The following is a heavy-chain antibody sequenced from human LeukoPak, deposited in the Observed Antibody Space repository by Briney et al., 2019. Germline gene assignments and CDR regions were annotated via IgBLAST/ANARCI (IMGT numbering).Heavy chain of an antibody. CDR3: ARGSTYGSGSYYYYYYMDV. Sequence: SETLSLTCTVSGGSISTYYWSWIRQPPGKGLEWIGYIYYTGSTSYNPSLKSRVTMSVDTSKNQFSLKLSSVTAADTAVYYCARGSTYGSGSYYYYYYMDVWGKGTTVTISS. V-gene: IGHV4-59*12. CDR1: GGSISTYY. D-gene: IGHD3-10*01. CDR2: IYYTGST. J-gene: IGHJ6*03.